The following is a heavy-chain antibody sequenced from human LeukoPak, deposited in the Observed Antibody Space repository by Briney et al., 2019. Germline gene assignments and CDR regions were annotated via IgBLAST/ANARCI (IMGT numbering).Heavy chain of an antibody. CDR3: ARERESTGYSSLDP. Sequence: GASVTVSCKASGYSFSDYYMHWVRQAPGQELEWMGWIHRNSGGTKYAQKFQGRVTMTRDASISTAHMELKRLTSDDTAVYWCARERESTGYSSLDPWGQGTLITVSS. V-gene: IGHV1-2*02. J-gene: IGHJ5*02. CDR1: GYSFSDYY. CDR2: IHRNSGGT. D-gene: IGHD3-22*01.